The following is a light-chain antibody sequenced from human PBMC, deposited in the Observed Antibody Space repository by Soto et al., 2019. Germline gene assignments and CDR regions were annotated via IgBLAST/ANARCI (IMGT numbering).Light chain of an antibody. CDR1: QSLLDSDGKTF. Sequence: DIVMTQTPLSLSVTPGQPASISCKSSQSLLDSDGKTFLYWYVKRPGQPPQLLIYEVSNRFAGVPDRFSGSGSETEFTLKISRVEAEDFAVYYCMQSLHLPLTFGGGTRVEMK. V-gene: IGKV2D-29*01. J-gene: IGKJ4*01. CDR3: MQSLHLPLT. CDR2: EVS.